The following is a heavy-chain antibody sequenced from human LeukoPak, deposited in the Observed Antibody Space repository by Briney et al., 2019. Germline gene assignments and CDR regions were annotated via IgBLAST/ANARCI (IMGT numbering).Heavy chain of an antibody. CDR3: ARTRRGYCSSTSCAPYYYYYYMDV. Sequence: SVKVSCKASGGNCSSYAISWVRKAHGQGLEWMGGIIPIFGTANYAQKFQGRVTITTDESTSTAYMELSSLRSEDTAVYYCARTRRGYCSSTSCAPYYYYYYMDVWGKGTTVTVSS. J-gene: IGHJ6*03. CDR1: GGNCSSYA. CDR2: IIPIFGTA. V-gene: IGHV1-69*05. D-gene: IGHD2-2*01.